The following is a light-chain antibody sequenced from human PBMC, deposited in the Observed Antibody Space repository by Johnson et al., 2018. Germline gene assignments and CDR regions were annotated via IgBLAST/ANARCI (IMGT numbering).Light chain of an antibody. V-gene: IGLV1-51*02. CDR2: ENN. CDR3: GTWDSSLSAGNV. J-gene: IGLJ1*01. Sequence: QSVLTQPPSVSAAPGQKVTISCSGSSSNIGNNYVSWYQQLPGTAPKLLIYENNKRPSGIPDRFSGSKAGTSATPGITGIQTGDEADYYCGTWDSSLSAGNVFGTGTKVTVL. CDR1: SSNIGNNY.